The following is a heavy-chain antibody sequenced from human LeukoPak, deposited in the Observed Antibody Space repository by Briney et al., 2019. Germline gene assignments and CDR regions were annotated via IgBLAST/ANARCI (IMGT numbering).Heavy chain of an antibody. J-gene: IGHJ5*02. CDR2: IYYSGST. CDR1: GGSISSTNYY. CDR3: ASLSVAGTRQRSWFDP. V-gene: IGHV4-39*07. Sequence: SETLSLTCTVSGGSISSTNYYWGWIRQPPGKGLEWIGSIYYSGSTYYNPSLKSRVTISVDTSKNQFSLKLSSVTAADTAVYYCASLSVAGTRQRSWFDPWGQGTLVTVSS. D-gene: IGHD6-19*01.